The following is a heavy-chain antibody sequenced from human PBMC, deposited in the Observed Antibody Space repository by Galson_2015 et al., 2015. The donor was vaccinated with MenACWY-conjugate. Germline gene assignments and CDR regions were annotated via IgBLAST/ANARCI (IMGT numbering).Heavy chain of an antibody. J-gene: IGHJ4*02. Sequence: SVKVSCKASGNTFTVYYFHWVRQAPGQGLEWMGRINPNSGGGNSAQRFQGRVTLTRDTSVSTIYMELNRLTPDDTAAYYCTRGPLRAAGDSFDSWGQGTLVTVS. D-gene: IGHD6-13*01. CDR2: INPNSGGG. CDR3: TRGPLRAAGDSFDS. CDR1: GNTFTVYY. V-gene: IGHV1-2*06.